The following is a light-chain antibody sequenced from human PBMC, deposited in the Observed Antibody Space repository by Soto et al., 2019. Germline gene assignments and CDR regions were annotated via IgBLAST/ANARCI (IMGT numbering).Light chain of an antibody. Sequence: EIVMTQSPATLCVSPGEGVTLSGRSSQTVPSRIAWYQQKPGQAPSLLIYGASTRATGVPDRFSGTGSGTEFTLTISSLKSEDYAVYYCQQYKSWPPITFGQGTRLDIK. J-gene: IGKJ5*01. V-gene: IGKV3-15*01. CDR1: QTVPSR. CDR3: QQYKSWPPIT. CDR2: GAS.